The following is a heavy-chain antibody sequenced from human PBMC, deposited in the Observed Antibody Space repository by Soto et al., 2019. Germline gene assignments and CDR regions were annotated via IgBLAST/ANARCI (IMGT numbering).Heavy chain of an antibody. CDR2: IKGDGSEK. CDR1: GFTFTSYW. J-gene: IGHJ6*02. CDR3: GRDEVRNGVGV. V-gene: IGHV3-7*01. Sequence: LRLSCVASGFTFTSYWMSWVRQAPGKGLEWVANIKGDGSEKRYVDSVKGRLTISRDNAKNSVYLQMNSLRVEDTALYYCGRDEVRNGVGVWGQGTTVTVS.